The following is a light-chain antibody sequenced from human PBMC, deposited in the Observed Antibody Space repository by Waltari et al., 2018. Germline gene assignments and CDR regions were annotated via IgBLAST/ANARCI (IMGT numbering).Light chain of an antibody. J-gene: IGKJ2*01. Sequence: DIQLTQSPSFLSASVGDRVTITCRASQGISSYLAWYQPQPGEAPKLLISASSTLQSGVPSRFSGSGSGTEFTLTIRSLQPEDFATYYCQQLNSFPYTFGQGTKLDIK. CDR3: QQLNSFPYT. V-gene: IGKV1-9*01. CDR2: ASS. CDR1: QGISSY.